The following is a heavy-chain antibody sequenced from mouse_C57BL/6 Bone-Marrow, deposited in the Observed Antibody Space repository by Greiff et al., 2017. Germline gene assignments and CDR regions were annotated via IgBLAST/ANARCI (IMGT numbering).Heavy chain of an antibody. CDR2: ISSGSSTI. CDR1: GFTFSDYG. Sequence: EVKLMESGGGLVKPGGSLKLSCAASGFTFSDYGMHWVRQAPEKGLEWVAYISSGSSTIYYADTVKGRFTLSRDNAKNTLFLQMTSLRSEDTAMYYCAKAYGNYSWFAYWGQGTLVTVSA. V-gene: IGHV5-17*01. J-gene: IGHJ3*01. CDR3: AKAYGNYSWFAY. D-gene: IGHD2-1*01.